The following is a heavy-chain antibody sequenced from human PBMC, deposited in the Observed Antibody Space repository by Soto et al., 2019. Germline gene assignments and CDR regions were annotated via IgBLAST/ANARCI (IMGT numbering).Heavy chain of an antibody. J-gene: IGHJ3*02. CDR3: AREVGGRGYSGSYYDAFDI. V-gene: IGHV1-18*01. Sequence: QVQLVQSGAEVKKPGASVKVSCKASGYTFNSYGISWVRQAPGQGLEWMGWISAYNGNSNYAQKLQGRVTMTTDTSTSTAYMELRSLRSDDTSVYYCAREVGGRGYSGSYYDAFDIWGQGTMVTVSS. CDR2: ISAYNGNS. D-gene: IGHD1-26*01. CDR1: GYTFNSYG.